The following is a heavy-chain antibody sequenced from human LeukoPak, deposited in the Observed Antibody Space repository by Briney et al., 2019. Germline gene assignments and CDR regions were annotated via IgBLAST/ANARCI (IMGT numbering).Heavy chain of an antibody. CDR3: AREDPQTTVPEGMDV. CDR1: GGSISRYY. D-gene: IGHD4-17*01. Sequence: SETLSLTCTVSGGSISRYYWNWIRQSPGKGLEWIGYIYRSGTTTYNPSLKSRLTISVDTSKNQFSLKLSSVTAADTAVYYCAREDPQTTVPEGMDVWGQGTTVTVSS. V-gene: IGHV4-59*01. CDR2: IYRSGTT. J-gene: IGHJ6*02.